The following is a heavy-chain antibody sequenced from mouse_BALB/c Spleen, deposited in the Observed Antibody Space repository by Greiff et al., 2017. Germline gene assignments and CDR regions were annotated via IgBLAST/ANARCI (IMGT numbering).Heavy chain of an antibody. V-gene: IGHV1-9*01. Sequence: VQLQQSGAELMKPGASVKISCKATGYTFSSYWIEWVKQRPGHGLEWIGEILPGSGSTNYNEKFKGKATFTADTSSNTAYMQLSSLTSEDSAVYYCARLSDGYCSAWFAYWGQGTLVTVSA. J-gene: IGHJ3*01. CDR2: ILPGSGST. CDR3: ARLSDGYCSAWFAY. CDR1: GYTFSSYW. D-gene: IGHD2-3*01.